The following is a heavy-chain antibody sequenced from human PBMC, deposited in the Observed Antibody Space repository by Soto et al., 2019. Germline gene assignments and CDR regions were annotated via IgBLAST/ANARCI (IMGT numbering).Heavy chain of an antibody. D-gene: IGHD6-6*01. CDR2: IKEDGSET. CDR3: ARYSSSWGWRDP. Sequence: EVQVVESGGGLVQPGGSLRLSCAASGFTFSNYWMSWVRQAPGKGLECVANIKEDGSETYYVDSVKGRFTISRDNAKNSLCLQMNSLRVEDTAVYYCARYSSSWGWRDPWGQGSLVTVAS. V-gene: IGHV3-7*01. CDR1: GFTFSNYW. J-gene: IGHJ5*02.